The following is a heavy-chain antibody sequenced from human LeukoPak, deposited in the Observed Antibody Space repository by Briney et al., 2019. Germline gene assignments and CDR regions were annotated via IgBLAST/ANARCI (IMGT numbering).Heavy chain of an antibody. CDR2: MNPNSGNT. CDR1: GYTFTSYD. Sequence: GASVKVSCKASGYTFTSYDINWVRQATGRGLEWMGWMNPNSGNTGYAQKFQGRVTMTRNTSISTAYMELSSLRSEDTAVYYCARARGRYYDILTGYYKSLLGMAVWGQGTTVTVSS. D-gene: IGHD3-9*01. CDR3: ARARGRYYDILTGYYKSLLGMAV. J-gene: IGHJ6*02. V-gene: IGHV1-8*01.